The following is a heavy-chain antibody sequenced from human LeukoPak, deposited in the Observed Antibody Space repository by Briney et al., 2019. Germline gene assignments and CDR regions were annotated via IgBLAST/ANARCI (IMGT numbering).Heavy chain of an antibody. D-gene: IGHD3-10*01. CDR3: ARRGYYYGSGSYYPMDV. J-gene: IGHJ6*03. CDR1: GGSFSGYY. CDR2: INHSGST. Sequence: SETLSLTCAVYGGSFSGYYWSWIRQPPGKGREWIGEINHSGSTNYNPSLKSRVTISVDTSKNQFSLKLSSVTAADTAVYYCARRGYYYGSGSYYPMDVWGKGTTVTISS. V-gene: IGHV4-34*01.